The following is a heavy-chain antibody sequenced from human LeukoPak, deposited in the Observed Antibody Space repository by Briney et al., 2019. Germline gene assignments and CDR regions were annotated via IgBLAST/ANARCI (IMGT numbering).Heavy chain of an antibody. J-gene: IGHJ1*01. CDR1: GFTVISNL. V-gene: IGHV3-53*01. CDR2: IYSGGAT. CDR3: ARGGYYDSSGYYKYFQH. Sequence: GGSLRLSCAASGFTVISNLMTWVRQSPGRGLEWLSSIYSGGATYYADSVKGRFTISRDHSNNSVSLQMNSLRAEDTAVYYCARGGYYDSSGYYKYFQHWGQGTLVTVSS. D-gene: IGHD3-22*01.